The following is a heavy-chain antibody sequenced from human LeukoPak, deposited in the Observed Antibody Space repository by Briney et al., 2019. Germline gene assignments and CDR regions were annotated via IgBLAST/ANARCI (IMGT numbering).Heavy chain of an antibody. CDR1: GGSISPLY. J-gene: IGHJ4*02. V-gene: IGHV4-59*11. CDR3: ARGGVAAKYYFDF. Sequence: SETLSLTCTVSGGSISPLYWGWIRQPPGKGLEFIGYIYYSGSTNFNPSLKSRVTLSVDTSESQISLKLTSVTAADTAVYYCARGGVAAKYYFDFWGQGTLVTVSS. CDR2: IYYSGST. D-gene: IGHD3-10*01.